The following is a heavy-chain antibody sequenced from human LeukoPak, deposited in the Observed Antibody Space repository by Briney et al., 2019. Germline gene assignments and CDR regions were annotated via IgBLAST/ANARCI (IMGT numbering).Heavy chain of an antibody. CDR1: GFSFSNYW. V-gene: IGHV3-7*01. CDR3: ARMNVLSGG. CDR2: IKQDGSEK. D-gene: IGHD2-8*01. Sequence: PGGSLRLSCAASGFSFSNYWVSWVRQAPGKGLEWVANIKQDGSEKYYVDSVKGRFTISRDNAKNSLYLQMNSLRAEDTAVYYCARMNVLSGGWGQGTLVTISS. J-gene: IGHJ4*02.